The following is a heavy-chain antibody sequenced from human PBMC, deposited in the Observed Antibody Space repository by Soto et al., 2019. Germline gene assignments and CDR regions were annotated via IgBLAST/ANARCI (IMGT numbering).Heavy chain of an antibody. CDR2: IYYSGST. V-gene: IGHV4-59*01. J-gene: IGHJ4*02. D-gene: IGHD6-19*01. CDR3: ARDQGIAVAVFDY. Sequence: PSETLSLTCAVYGGSFSSYYWSWIRQPPGKGLEWIGYIYYSGSTNYNPSLKSRVTISVDTSKNQISLKLSSVTAADTAVYYCARDQGIAVAVFDYWGQGTLVTVS. CDR1: GGSFSSYY.